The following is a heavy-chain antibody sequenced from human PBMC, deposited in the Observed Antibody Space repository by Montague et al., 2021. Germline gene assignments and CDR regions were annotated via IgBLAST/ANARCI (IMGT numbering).Heavy chain of an antibody. CDR1: GGSLSEYY. Sequence: SETLSLTCGVYGGSLSEYYWTWIRQSPEKGLEWIGAVRHIGSTNYNPSLKSRVTMSVDKSKNQFSLKLRSVTAADTAVYCCARERGPFDSWGQGTVVTVSS. D-gene: IGHD3-10*01. CDR2: VRHIGST. J-gene: IGHJ4*02. CDR3: ARERGPFDS. V-gene: IGHV4-34*01.